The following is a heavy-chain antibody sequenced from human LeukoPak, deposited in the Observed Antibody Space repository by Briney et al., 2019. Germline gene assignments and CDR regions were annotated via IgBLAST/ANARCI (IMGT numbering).Heavy chain of an antibody. CDR2: INHSGST. J-gene: IGHJ6*03. V-gene: IGHV4-34*01. D-gene: IGHD1-7*01. CDR1: GGSFSGYY. CDR3: ARGGTELRYYYYYMDV. Sequence: SETLSLTCAVYGGSFSGYYWSWIRQPPGKGLEWIGEINHSGSTNYNPSLKSRVTISVDTSKNQFSLKLSSVTAADTAVYYCARGGTELRYYYYYMDVWGKGTTVTVSS.